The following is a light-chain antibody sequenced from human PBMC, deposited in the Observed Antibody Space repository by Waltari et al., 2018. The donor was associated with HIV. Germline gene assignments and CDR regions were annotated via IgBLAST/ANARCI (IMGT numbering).Light chain of an antibody. CDR2: WAP. CDR3: QKYYSTPYT. CDR1: QNVLYSSNNKNY. J-gene: IGKJ2*01. V-gene: IGKV4-1*01. Sequence: DIVMTQSPDSLAVSLGERATINCKSSQNVLYSSNNKNYVAWYQQKPGPPPKLLISWAPTPDSGVSDRLSGSGSGTDFTLTISSLQAEDVAVYYCQKYYSTPYTFGQWTKLEIK.